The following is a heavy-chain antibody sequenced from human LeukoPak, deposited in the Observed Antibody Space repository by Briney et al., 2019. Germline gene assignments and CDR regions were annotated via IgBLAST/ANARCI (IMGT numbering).Heavy chain of an antibody. CDR3: ARLLPMIFDY. J-gene: IGHJ4*02. V-gene: IGHV4-39*01. CDR2: IYYSGSS. D-gene: IGHD3-16*01. Sequence: SETLSLTCTVSGGSFSSSIHYWGWVRQPPGKGLEWIGNIYYSGSSYYNPSPKSPVTIAVDMSKNQFSLKLNSVTAADTAVYYCARLLPMIFDYWGQGALVTASS. CDR1: GGSFSSSIHY.